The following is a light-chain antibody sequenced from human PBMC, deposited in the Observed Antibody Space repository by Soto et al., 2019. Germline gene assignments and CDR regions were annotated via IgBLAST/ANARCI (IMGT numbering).Light chain of an antibody. Sequence: DIQMTQSPSSLSTSIGDRVTITCRASQRINIYLNWYQQKPGKVPELLIYAASTLQPGVPSRFRGSGSGTDFTLTVSSLQPEDFATYHCQQTFSRPYTFGQGTKVDIK. CDR2: AAS. CDR1: QRINIY. J-gene: IGKJ2*01. V-gene: IGKV1-39*01. CDR3: QQTFSRPYT.